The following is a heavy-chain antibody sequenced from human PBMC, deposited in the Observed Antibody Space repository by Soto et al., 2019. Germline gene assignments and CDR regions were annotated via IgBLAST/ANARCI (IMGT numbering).Heavy chain of an antibody. V-gene: IGHV3-30-3*01. CDR2: ISYDGSNK. CDR3: ARGMGRGYSGYGGNFDY. J-gene: IGHJ4*02. D-gene: IGHD5-12*01. CDR1: GFTFSSYA. Sequence: GGSLRLSCAASGFTFSSYAMHWVRQAPGKGLEWVAVISYDGSNKYYADSVKGRFTISRDNSKNTLYLQMNSLRAEDTAVYYCARGMGRGYSGYGGNFDYWGQGTLVTVSS.